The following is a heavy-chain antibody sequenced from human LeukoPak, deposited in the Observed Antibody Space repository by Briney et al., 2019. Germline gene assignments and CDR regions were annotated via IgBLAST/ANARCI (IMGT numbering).Heavy chain of an antibody. CDR1: GGSFSAFF. J-gene: IGHJ3*02. V-gene: IGHV4-34*01. D-gene: IGHD3-22*01. CDR2: VGHSGSA. Sequence: SETLSLTCAVSGGSFSAFFWRWIRQPPGKGLEWIGDVGHSGSADYNPSLKSRVTVSADPSKTQFSLKLTSVTAADTAVYYCATRGDYSDTSGNSYDALDIWGRGTMVSVSS. CDR3: ATRGDYSDTSGNSYDALDI.